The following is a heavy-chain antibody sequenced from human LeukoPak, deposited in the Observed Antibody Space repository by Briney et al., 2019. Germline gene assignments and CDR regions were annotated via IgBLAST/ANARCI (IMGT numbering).Heavy chain of an antibody. Sequence: ASVKVSCKASGYTFSNYGISWVRQAPGQGLEWMGWISSYNDNTNYAQKLQGRVTMTTDTSTSTAYMELRSLRSDDTAVYYCARVYSGYENYWGQGTLVTVSS. D-gene: IGHD5-12*01. CDR3: ARVYSGYENY. CDR1: GYTFSNYG. J-gene: IGHJ4*02. CDR2: ISSYNDNT. V-gene: IGHV1-18*01.